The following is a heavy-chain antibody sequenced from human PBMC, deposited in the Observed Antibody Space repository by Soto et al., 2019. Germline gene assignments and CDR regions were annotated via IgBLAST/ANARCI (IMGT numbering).Heavy chain of an antibody. D-gene: IGHD6-13*01. Sequence: ASVKVSCKASGGSLSNYGISRVRQAPGQGLEWMGWISAYNGNTNYAQKLQGRVTMTTDTSTSTAYMELRSLRSDDTAVYYCARDAIPGIAAAVYYYYYGMDVWGQGTTVTVSS. CDR3: ARDAIPGIAAAVYYYYYGMDV. CDR2: ISAYNGNT. V-gene: IGHV1-18*01. CDR1: GGSLSNYG. J-gene: IGHJ6*02.